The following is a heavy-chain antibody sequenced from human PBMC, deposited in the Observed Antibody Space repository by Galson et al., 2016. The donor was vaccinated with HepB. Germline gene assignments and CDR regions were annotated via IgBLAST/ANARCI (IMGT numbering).Heavy chain of an antibody. CDR2: IHSGGGA. V-gene: IGHV3-53*01. CDR3: ARGGPHNNYFDY. D-gene: IGHD1-1*01. Sequence: SLRLSCAASGFTVSSNYMNWVRQPPGKGLEWVSFIHSGGGAYYTHSVKGRLAISTDNSKNTLYLQMNSLSAEDTAIYYCARGGPHNNYFDYWGQGTMVTVSS. CDR1: GFTVSSNY. J-gene: IGHJ4*03.